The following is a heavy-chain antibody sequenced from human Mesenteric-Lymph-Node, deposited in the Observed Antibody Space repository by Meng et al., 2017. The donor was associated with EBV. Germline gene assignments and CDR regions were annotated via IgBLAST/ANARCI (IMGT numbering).Heavy chain of an antibody. J-gene: IGHJ4*02. CDR1: SGSISSSNW. CDR3: ARADSSGPWHFDY. V-gene: IGHV4-4*02. CDR2: IYHNGNT. D-gene: IGHD3-22*01. Sequence: QVAPQGSGPGLVKPSGTLSLTCAVSSGSISSSNWWSWVRQPPGKGLEWIGEIYHNGNTNYNPSLKSRVTISVDKSKNQFSLKLNSVTAADTAVYYCARADSSGPWHFDYWGQGTLVTVSS.